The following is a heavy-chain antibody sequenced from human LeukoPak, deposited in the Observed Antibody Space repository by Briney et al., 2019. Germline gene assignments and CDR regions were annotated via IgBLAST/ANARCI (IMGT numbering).Heavy chain of an antibody. J-gene: IGHJ4*02. CDR1: GFTFSSYA. CDR3: ARVYLERLTAGYFDH. CDR2: INSDGSST. Sequence: GGSLRLSCAASGFTFSSYAMSWVRQAPGKGLVWVSRINSDGSSTSYADSVKGRFTISRDNAKNTLYLQMNSLRDEDSAAYYCARVYLERLTAGYFDHWGQGTWVTVSP. D-gene: IGHD2-8*01. V-gene: IGHV3-74*01.